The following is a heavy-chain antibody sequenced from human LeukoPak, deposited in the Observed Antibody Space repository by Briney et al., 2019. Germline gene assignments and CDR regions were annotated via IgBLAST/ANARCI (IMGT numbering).Heavy chain of an antibody. J-gene: IGHJ4*02. D-gene: IGHD3-10*01. V-gene: IGHV4-61*02. CDR3: ARAYGSGSYGFDY. CDR1: SGSISSGSISTYY. Sequence: SETLSLTCTVSSGSISSGSISTYYRSWIRQPAGKGLEWIGRIYASGSTNYNPSLKSRVSMSVDTSKNQFSLKLSSVTAADTAVYYCARAYGSGSYGFDYWGQGTLVTVSP. CDR2: IYASGST.